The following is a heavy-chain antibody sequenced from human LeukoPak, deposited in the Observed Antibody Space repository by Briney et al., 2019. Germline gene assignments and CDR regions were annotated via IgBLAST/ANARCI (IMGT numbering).Heavy chain of an antibody. CDR3: ARETVDTAMAAYYFDY. CDR2: IKQDGSEK. Sequence: GGSLRLSCAASGFTFSSYWMSWVRQAPGKGLEWVANIKQDGSEKYYVVSVKGRFTISRDNAKNSLYLQMNSLRAEDTAVYYCARETVDTAMAAYYFDYWGQGTLVTVSS. V-gene: IGHV3-7*01. J-gene: IGHJ4*02. D-gene: IGHD5-18*01. CDR1: GFTFSSYW.